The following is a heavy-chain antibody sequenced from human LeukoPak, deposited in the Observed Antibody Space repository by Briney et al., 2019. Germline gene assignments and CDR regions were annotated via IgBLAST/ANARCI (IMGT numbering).Heavy chain of an antibody. D-gene: IGHD3-10*01. CDR2: INHSGST. Sequence: SETLSLTCAVYGGSFSGYYWSWIRQPPGKGLERIGEINHSGSTNYNPSLKSRVTISVDTSKNQFSLKLSSVTAAGTAVYYCARGLVYYYGSGSYYPYWGQGTLVTVSP. CDR1: GGSFSGYY. CDR3: ARGLVYYYGSGSYYPY. J-gene: IGHJ4*02. V-gene: IGHV4-34*01.